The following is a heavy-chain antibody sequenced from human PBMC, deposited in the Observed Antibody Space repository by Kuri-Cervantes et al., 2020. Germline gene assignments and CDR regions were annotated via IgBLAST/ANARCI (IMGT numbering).Heavy chain of an antibody. V-gene: IGHV3-23*01. Sequence: GESLKISCAGSGFTFSAYAMNWVRQAPGKGLEWVSAITNTGGSTYYADSVKGRFTISRDNSKNTLYLQMNSLRAEDTAVYYCARQLRYFDWSPPDAFDIWGQGTMVTVSS. CDR3: ARQLRYFDWSPPDAFDI. CDR2: ITNTGGST. J-gene: IGHJ3*02. CDR1: GFTFSAYA. D-gene: IGHD3-9*01.